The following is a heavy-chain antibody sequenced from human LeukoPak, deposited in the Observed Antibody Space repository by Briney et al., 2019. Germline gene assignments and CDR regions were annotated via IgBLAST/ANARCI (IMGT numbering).Heavy chain of an antibody. V-gene: IGHV3-13*01. J-gene: IGHJ6*03. D-gene: IGHD2-15*01. CDR1: GFTFSSYD. CDR2: IGTAGDT. Sequence: GGSLRLSCAASGFTFSSYDMHWVRQATGKGLEWVSAIGTAGDTYYPGSVKGRFTISRENAKNSLYLQMNSLRAGDTAVYYCARANKCSGGSCYSVRYYMDVWGKGTTVTISS. CDR3: ARANKCSGGSCYSVRYYMDV.